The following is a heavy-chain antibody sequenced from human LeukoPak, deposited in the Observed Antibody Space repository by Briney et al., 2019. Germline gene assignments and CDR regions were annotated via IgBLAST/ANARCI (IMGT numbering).Heavy chain of an antibody. CDR2: ISGSGGST. CDR3: AKDHRSWYYDSSGYFDY. Sequence: SGGSLRLSCAASGFTFSSYAMSWVRQAPGKGLEWVSAISGSGGSTYYADSVKGRFTISRDNSKNTLYLQMNSLRAEDTAVYYSAKDHRSWYYDSSGYFDYWGQGTLVTVSS. D-gene: IGHD3-22*01. CDR1: GFTFSSYA. J-gene: IGHJ4*02. V-gene: IGHV3-23*01.